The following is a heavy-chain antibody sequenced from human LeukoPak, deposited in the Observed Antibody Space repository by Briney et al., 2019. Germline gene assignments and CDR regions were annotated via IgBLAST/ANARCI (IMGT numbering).Heavy chain of an antibody. V-gene: IGHV3-23*01. CDR1: GFTFSSYA. CDR2: ISGSGGST. Sequence: GGSLRLSCAASGFTFSSYAMSWVRQAPGKGLEWVSAISGSGGSTYYADSVKGRFTISRDNSKNTLYLQMNSLRAEDTAVYYCAKDRGSGSYFEASNWFDPWGQGTLVTVSS. J-gene: IGHJ5*02. D-gene: IGHD1-26*01. CDR3: AKDRGSGSYFEASNWFDP.